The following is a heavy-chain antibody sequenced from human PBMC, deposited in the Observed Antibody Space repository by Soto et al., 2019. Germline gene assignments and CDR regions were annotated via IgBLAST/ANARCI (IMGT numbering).Heavy chain of an antibody. Sequence: SETLSLTCTVSGDSISNSDGYYWSWIRQHPGMGLEYIGEINHRGSTNYSPSLKSRVTISVDTSKNQFSLKLSSVTAADTAVYYCARGSESYYGSGSYRYYYYYMDVWGKGTTVTVSS. CDR1: GDSISNSDGYY. J-gene: IGHJ6*03. D-gene: IGHD3-10*01. CDR3: ARGSESYYGSGSYRYYYYYMDV. V-gene: IGHV4-34*01. CDR2: INHRGST.